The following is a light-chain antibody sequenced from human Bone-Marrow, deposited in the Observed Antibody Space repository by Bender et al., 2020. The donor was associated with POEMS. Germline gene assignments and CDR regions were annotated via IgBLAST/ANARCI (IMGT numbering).Light chain of an antibody. CDR1: SSDVRDYNY. V-gene: IGLV2-14*01. CDR3: SSYAGSSNLV. J-gene: IGLJ3*02. CDR2: DVS. Sequence: QSALTQPASVSGSPGQSITISCTGTSSDVRDYNYVSWYQQHPGKAPKLMIYDVSDRPSGVSNRFSGSKSANTASLTVSGLQAEDEADYYCSSYAGSSNLVFGGGTKLTVL.